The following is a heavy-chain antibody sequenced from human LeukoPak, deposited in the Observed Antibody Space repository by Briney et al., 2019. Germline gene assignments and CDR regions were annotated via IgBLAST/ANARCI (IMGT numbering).Heavy chain of an antibody. V-gene: IGHV4-34*01. J-gene: IGHJ4*02. CDR3: ARGRITMVRGVDY. CDR2: INHSGST. D-gene: IGHD3-10*01. Sequence: SETLSLTCAVYGGSFSGYYWSWIRRPPGKGLEWIGEINHSGSTNYNPSLKSRVTISVDTSKNQFSLKLSSVTAADTAVYYCARGRITMVRGVDYWGQGTLVTVSS. CDR1: GGSFSGYY.